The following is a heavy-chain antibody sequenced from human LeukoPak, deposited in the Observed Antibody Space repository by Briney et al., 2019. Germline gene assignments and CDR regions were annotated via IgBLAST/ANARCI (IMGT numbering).Heavy chain of an antibody. D-gene: IGHD3-22*01. J-gene: IGHJ4*02. CDR3: ARRGPKDYDSSGYYLGFDY. CDR2: IYYSGNT. V-gene: IGHV4-39*07. Sequence: SETLSLTCTVSGGSISSSSYYWGWIRQPPGKGLEWIGNIYYSGNTYYNPSLKSRVTISLDTSKNQFSLKLNSVTAADTAVYYCARRGPKDYDSSGYYLGFDYWGQGTLVTVSS. CDR1: GGSISSSSYY.